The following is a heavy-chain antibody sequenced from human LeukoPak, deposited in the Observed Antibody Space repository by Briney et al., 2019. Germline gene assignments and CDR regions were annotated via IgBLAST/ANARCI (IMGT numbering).Heavy chain of an antibody. CDR3: ANYDFWSGPDY. Sequence: PSETLSLTCAVSAYSISSGYYWGWIRPPPGKGLEWIGTIYHSGSTYYNSSLQSRVTISVDTSKNQFSLKLSSVTAADTAVYYCANYDFWSGPDYWGQGTLVTVSS. CDR2: IYHSGST. J-gene: IGHJ4*02. V-gene: IGHV4-38-2*01. D-gene: IGHD3-3*01. CDR1: AYSISSGYY.